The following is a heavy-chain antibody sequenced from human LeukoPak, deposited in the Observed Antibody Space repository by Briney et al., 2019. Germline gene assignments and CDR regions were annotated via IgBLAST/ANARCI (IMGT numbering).Heavy chain of an antibody. D-gene: IGHD3-3*01. CDR2: IRSKAYGGTT. CDR3: TRKYYDFWSGRTFDY. V-gene: IGHV3-49*03. Sequence: GGSLRLSCTASGFTFGDYAKSWFRQAPGKGLEGVGFIRSKAYGGTTEYAASVKGRFTISRDDSKSIAHLQMNSLKTEDTAVYYCTRKYYDFWSGRTFDYWGQGTLVTVSS. J-gene: IGHJ4*02. CDR1: GFTFGDYA.